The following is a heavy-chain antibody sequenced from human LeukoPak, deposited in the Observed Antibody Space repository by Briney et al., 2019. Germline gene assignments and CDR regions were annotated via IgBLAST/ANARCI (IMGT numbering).Heavy chain of an antibody. CDR2: MNPNNGNT. Sequence: ASVKVSCKASGYTFTNYDLNWVRQATGQGLEWMGWMNPNNGNTHYVQKFQGRVTMTRNTSISTAYMELTSLSSEDTAVYYCATTTCSGGTCFSYYFDYWGQGTLVTVSS. J-gene: IGHJ4*02. D-gene: IGHD2-15*01. CDR3: ATTTCSGGTCFSYYFDY. CDR1: GYTFTNYD. V-gene: IGHV1-8*01.